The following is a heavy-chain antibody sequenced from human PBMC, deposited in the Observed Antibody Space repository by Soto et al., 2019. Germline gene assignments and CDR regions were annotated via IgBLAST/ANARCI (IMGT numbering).Heavy chain of an antibody. D-gene: IGHD5-18*01. CDR2: IIPIFGTA. V-gene: IGHV1-69*01. Sequence: QVQLVQSGAEVKKPGSSVKVSCKASGGTFSSYAISWVRRAPGQGLEWMGGIIPIFGTANYAQKFQGRVTITADESTSTAYMELSSLRSEDTAVYYCAREEGGGYSYGYLAYYGMDVWGQGTTVTVSS. J-gene: IGHJ6*02. CDR1: GGTFSSYA. CDR3: AREEGGGYSYGYLAYYGMDV.